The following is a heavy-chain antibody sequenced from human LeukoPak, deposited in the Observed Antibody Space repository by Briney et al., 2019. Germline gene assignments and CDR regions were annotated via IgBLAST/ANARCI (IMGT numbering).Heavy chain of an antibody. Sequence: GGSLRLSCAASGFSFSNYAMSWVRQAPGKGLEWVSTIYYSGGNTYSADSVKGRFTISRDNSRNMVYLQMNSLRAEDTAVYYCAKDHGAAVVPRGFDYWGQGTLVTVSS. V-gene: IGHV3-23*01. CDR2: IYYSGGNT. J-gene: IGHJ4*02. CDR3: AKDHGAAVVPRGFDY. CDR1: GFSFSNYA. D-gene: IGHD2-2*01.